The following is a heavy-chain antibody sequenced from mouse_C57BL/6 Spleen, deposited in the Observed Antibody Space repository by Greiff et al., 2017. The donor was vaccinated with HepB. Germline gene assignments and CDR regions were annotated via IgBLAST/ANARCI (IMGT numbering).Heavy chain of an antibody. CDR1: GYAFTNYL. D-gene: IGHD1-1*01. CDR2: INPGSGGT. V-gene: IGHV1-54*01. Sequence: VQLQQSGAELVRPGTSVKVSCKASGYAFTNYLIEWVKQRPGQGLEWIGVINPGSGGTNYNEKFKGKATLTADKSSSTAYMQLSSLTSEDSAVYFCARSTTVFDYWSQGTTLTVSS. J-gene: IGHJ2*01. CDR3: ARSTTVFDY.